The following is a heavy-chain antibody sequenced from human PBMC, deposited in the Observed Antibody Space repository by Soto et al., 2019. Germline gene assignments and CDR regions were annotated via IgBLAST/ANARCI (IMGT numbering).Heavy chain of an antibody. CDR2: ISYDGSNK. Sequence: QVQLVESGGGVVQPGRSLRLSCAASGFTFSSYAMHWVRQAPGKGLEWVAVISYDGSNKYYADSVKGRFTISRDNSKNTLYLQMNSLRAEDTAVYYCARVSENCGGDCYSDYAFDIWGQGTMVTVSS. CDR1: GFTFSSYA. J-gene: IGHJ3*02. CDR3: ARVSENCGGDCYSDYAFDI. D-gene: IGHD2-21*02. V-gene: IGHV3-30-3*01.